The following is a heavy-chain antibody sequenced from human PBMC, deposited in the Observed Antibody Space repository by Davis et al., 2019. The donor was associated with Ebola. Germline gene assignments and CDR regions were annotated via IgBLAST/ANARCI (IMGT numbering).Heavy chain of an antibody. Sequence: ASVKVSCKASGYTFTGYYIHWVRQAPGQGLEWMGWINPNSGGTTYAQKFQGRVTMTRDTSISTGYMEVSRLTSDDTAVYYCVRAGGSGSKYNWFDPWGQGTLVTVSS. V-gene: IGHV1-2*02. CDR1: GYTFTGYY. CDR3: VRAGGSGSKYNWFDP. D-gene: IGHD3-22*01. CDR2: INPNSGGT. J-gene: IGHJ5*02.